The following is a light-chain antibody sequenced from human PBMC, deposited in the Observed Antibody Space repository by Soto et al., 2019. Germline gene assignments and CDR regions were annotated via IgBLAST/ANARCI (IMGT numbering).Light chain of an antibody. CDR1: QNISSY. Sequence: DIQMTQSPSSLSASVGDRVTITCRASQNISSYLNWYQQKPGKAPKLLIYAASSLQSGVPSRFSGSGSGTDFTLTISSLQPEDFETYYCQQSYSTPQTFGQGTKVDIK. CDR2: AAS. V-gene: IGKV1-39*01. J-gene: IGKJ1*01. CDR3: QQSYSTPQT.